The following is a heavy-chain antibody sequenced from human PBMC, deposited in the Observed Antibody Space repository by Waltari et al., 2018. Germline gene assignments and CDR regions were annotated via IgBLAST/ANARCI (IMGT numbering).Heavy chain of an antibody. Sequence: EVQLVESGGGLAQPGGSVRLSCVASGFPFSSYWMHGVRQAPGKGLVWVSRINSDGSTTNYADSVKGRFTISRDNAKNTLYLQMNSLRAEDTAVYYCAKGGGWLQDYWGQGTLVTVSS. D-gene: IGHD5-12*01. V-gene: IGHV3-74*01. CDR3: AKGGGWLQDY. CDR2: INSDGSTT. J-gene: IGHJ4*02. CDR1: GFPFSSYW.